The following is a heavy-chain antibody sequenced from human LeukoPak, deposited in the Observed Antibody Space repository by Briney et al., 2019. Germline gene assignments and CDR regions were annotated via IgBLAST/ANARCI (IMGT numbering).Heavy chain of an antibody. CDR2: IYSGGST. V-gene: IGHV3-53*01. CDR1: GFTFGSSG. D-gene: IGHD3-10*01. J-gene: IGHJ4*02. CDR3: ARGSRFELDY. Sequence: PGGSLRLSCAASGFTFGSSGMNWVRQAPGKGLEWVSVIYSGGSTYYADSVKGRFTISRDNSKNTLYLQMNSLRAEDTAVYYCARGSRFELDYWGQGTLVTVSS.